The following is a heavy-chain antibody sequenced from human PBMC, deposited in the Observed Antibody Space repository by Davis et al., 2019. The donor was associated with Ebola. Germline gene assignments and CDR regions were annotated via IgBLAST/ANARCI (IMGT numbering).Heavy chain of an antibody. J-gene: IGHJ4*02. CDR1: GFTFSSYG. D-gene: IGHD6-13*01. CDR3: AKDRRIAAAGTVLDY. V-gene: IGHV3-30*18. Sequence: GESLKISCAASGFTFSSYGMHWVRQAPGKGLEWVAVISYDGSNKYDADSVKGRFTISRDNSKNTLYLQMNSLRAEDTAVYYCAKDRRIAAAGTVLDYWGQGTLVTVSS. CDR2: ISYDGSNK.